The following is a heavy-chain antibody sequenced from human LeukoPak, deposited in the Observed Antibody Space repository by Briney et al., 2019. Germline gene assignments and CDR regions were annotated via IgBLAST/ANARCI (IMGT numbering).Heavy chain of an antibody. CDR1: GYTFTSYY. CDR3: ARERITIFGVVPDYYGMDV. J-gene: IGHJ6*02. CDR2: INPSGGST. D-gene: IGHD3-3*01. V-gene: IGHV1-46*01. Sequence: GASVKVSCTASGYTFTSYYMHWVRQAPGQGLEWMGIINPSGGSTSYAQKFQGRVTMTRDTSTSTVYMELSSLRSEDTAVYYCARERITIFGVVPDYYGMDVWGQGTTVTVSS.